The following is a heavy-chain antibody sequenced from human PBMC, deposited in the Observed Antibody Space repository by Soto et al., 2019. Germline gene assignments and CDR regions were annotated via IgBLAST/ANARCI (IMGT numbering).Heavy chain of an antibody. CDR3: ARGTTRLGYCSGGSCYSSFGAFDI. CDR2: IIPIFGTA. D-gene: IGHD2-15*01. CDR1: GGTFSSYA. J-gene: IGHJ3*02. V-gene: IGHV1-69*13. Sequence: GASVKVSCKAPGGTFSSYAISWVRQAPGQGLEWMGGIIPIFGTANYAQKFQGRVTITADESTSTAYMELSSLRSEDTAVYYCARGTTRLGYCSGGSCYSSFGAFDIWGQGTMVTVS.